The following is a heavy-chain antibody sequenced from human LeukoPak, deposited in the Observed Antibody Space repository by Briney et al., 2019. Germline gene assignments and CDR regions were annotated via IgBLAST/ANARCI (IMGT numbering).Heavy chain of an antibody. J-gene: IGHJ4*02. Sequence: SETLSLTCTVFGDSINSHYWSWIRQPPGKGLEWMGYVYYNGRTSYNPPLKSRLAISVDTSKTQFYLHLSSVTAADTAMYYCARDSGTYVAYWGQGTLVTVSS. V-gene: IGHV4-59*11. D-gene: IGHD1-26*01. CDR1: GDSINSHY. CDR2: VYYNGRT. CDR3: ARDSGTYVAY.